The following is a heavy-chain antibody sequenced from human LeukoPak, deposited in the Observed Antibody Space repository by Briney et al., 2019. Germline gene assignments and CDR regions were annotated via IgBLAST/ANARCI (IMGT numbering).Heavy chain of an antibody. V-gene: IGHV1-2*02. J-gene: IGHJ4*02. CDR3: ARDRDSGYASGLIFDY. CDR1: GYTFTGYY. Sequence: ASVKVSCKASGYTFTGYYMHWVRQAPGQGLEWMGWINPNSGGTNYAQKFQGRVTMTRDTSISTAYMELSRLRSDDTAVYYCARDRDSGYASGLIFDYWGQGTLVTVSS. D-gene: IGHD5-12*01. CDR2: INPNSGGT.